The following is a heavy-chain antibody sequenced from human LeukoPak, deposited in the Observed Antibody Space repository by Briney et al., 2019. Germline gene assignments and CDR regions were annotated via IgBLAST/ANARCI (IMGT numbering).Heavy chain of an antibody. V-gene: IGHV1-2*02. CDR3: ARAYCSAGDCYEFDY. CDR1: GYTFTGYY. Sequence: GASVKVSCKASGYTFTGYYMHWVRQAPGQGLEWMGWINPNNGGTNSARKFHGRVTMTRDTSISTLYMELSSLRSDDTAVYYCARAYCSAGDCYEFDYWGQGTLVTVSS. D-gene: IGHD2-15*01. J-gene: IGHJ4*02. CDR2: INPNNGGT.